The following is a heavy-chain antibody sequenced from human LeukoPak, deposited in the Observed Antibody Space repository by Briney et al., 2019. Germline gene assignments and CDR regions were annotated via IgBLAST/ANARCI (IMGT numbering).Heavy chain of an antibody. Sequence: GGSLRLSCAASGFTFSSYSMHWVRQAPAKGLEWVSYISSSISTKYYADSVKGRFTISRDNAKDSLYLKMNSLRDEDTAVYYCARDQYSGHCFYAFDIWGQGTMVTVSS. CDR3: ARDQYSGHCFYAFDI. CDR1: GFTFSSYS. CDR2: ISSSISTK. D-gene: IGHD6-6*01. V-gene: IGHV3-48*02. J-gene: IGHJ3*02.